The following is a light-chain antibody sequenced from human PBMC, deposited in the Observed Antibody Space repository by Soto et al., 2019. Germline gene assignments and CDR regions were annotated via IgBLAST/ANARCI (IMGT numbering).Light chain of an antibody. Sequence: QSALTQPASVSGSPGQSTTISCTGTSSDVGAYNYVSWYQQHPGKAPKLMIYDVSNRPSGVSNRFSGSKSGNAASLTISGLQAEDEADYYCSSYTSSTPVVFGGGTQLTVL. CDR2: DVS. J-gene: IGLJ2*01. CDR3: SSYTSSTPVV. CDR1: SSDVGAYNY. V-gene: IGLV2-14*01.